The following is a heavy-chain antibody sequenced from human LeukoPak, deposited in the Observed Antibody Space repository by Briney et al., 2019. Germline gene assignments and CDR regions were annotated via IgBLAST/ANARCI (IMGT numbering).Heavy chain of an antibody. Sequence: GGSLRLSCAASGFTFSSYAMHWVRQAPGKGLEWVAVISHDGSNKYYADSVKGRFTISRDNSKNTLYLQMNSLRAEDTAVYYCARLDSRATDYWGQGTLVTVSS. J-gene: IGHJ4*02. V-gene: IGHV3-30-3*01. D-gene: IGHD4-11*01. CDR1: GFTFSSYA. CDR3: ARLDSRATDY. CDR2: ISHDGSNK.